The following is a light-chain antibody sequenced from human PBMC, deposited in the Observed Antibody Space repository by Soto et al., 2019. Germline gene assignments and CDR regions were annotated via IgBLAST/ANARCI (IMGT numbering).Light chain of an antibody. V-gene: IGKV3-15*01. CDR3: QKYNNWPRT. CDR1: QSVSTN. Sequence: EIVLTQSPGTLSVSPGDRVTLSCRASQSVSTNLAWYQQKPGQAPRLLIYGASFRATGMPDRLSGSGFGTELTLTISRLQSEDFAVYYCQKYNNWPRTCGQGTKVDIK. J-gene: IGKJ1*01. CDR2: GAS.